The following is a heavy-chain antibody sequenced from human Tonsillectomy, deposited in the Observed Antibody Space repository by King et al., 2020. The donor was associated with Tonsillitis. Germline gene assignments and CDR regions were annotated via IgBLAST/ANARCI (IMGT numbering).Heavy chain of an antibody. CDR3: ARDQQLIR. Sequence: VQLVESGGGLVKPGGSPRLSCAASGFTFSSYSMNWVRQAPEKGLEWVSSISSGSSYIYYADSVKGRFTISRDNANNSLFLQMNSLRAEDTAVYYCARDQQLIRWGQGTLVTVSS. V-gene: IGHV3-21*01. CDR1: GFTFSSYS. D-gene: IGHD6-13*01. J-gene: IGHJ4*02. CDR2: ISSGSSYI.